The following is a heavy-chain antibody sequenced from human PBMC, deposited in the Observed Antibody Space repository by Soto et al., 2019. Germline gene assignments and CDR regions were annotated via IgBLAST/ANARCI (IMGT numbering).Heavy chain of an antibody. CDR3: AAGRYFDWLLPLYYGMDV. Sequence: SVKVSCKASGFAFTSSAMQWVRQARGQRLEWIGWIVVGSGNTNYAQKFKERVTITRDMSTSTDYIELSSLRSEDTAVYYCAAGRYFDWLLPLYYGMDVWGQGTTVTVSS. V-gene: IGHV1-58*02. J-gene: IGHJ6*02. CDR1: GFAFTSSA. D-gene: IGHD3-9*01. CDR2: IVVGSGNT.